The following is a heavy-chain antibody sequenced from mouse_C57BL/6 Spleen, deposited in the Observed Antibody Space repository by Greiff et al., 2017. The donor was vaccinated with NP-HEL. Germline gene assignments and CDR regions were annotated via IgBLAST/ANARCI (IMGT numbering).Heavy chain of an antibody. CDR1: GFTFSSYG. CDR3: ARQTVDY. CDR2: ISSGGSYT. D-gene: IGHD4-1*01. V-gene: IGHV5-6*01. J-gene: IGHJ2*01. Sequence: EVQLVESGGDLVKPGGSLKLSCAASGFTFSSYGMSWVRQTPDKRLEWVATISSGGSYTYYPDSVKGRFTISRDNAKNTLYLQMSSLKSEDTAMYYCARQTVDYWGQGTTLTVSS.